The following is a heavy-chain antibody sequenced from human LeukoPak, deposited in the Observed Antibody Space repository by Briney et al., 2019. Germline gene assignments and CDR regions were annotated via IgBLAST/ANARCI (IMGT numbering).Heavy chain of an antibody. D-gene: IGHD5-24*01. Sequence: GGSLRLSCAASGFTFRIYGMNWVRQAPGKGPEWVSYIAHDSTTIYYADSVRGRFTMSRDNARNSLFLQMNSLRPEDTAMYYCARATRNGYDYWGPGTLVTVSS. V-gene: IGHV3-48*04. CDR3: ARATRNGYDY. CDR1: GFTFRIYG. J-gene: IGHJ4*02. CDR2: IAHDSTTI.